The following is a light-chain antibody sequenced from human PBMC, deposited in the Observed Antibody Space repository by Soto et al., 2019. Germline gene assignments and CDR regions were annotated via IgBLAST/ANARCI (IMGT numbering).Light chain of an antibody. CDR2: AVT. Sequence: QSALTQPRSVSGSPGQSITISCTGTSSNVGAYNYVSWYQQHPGKAPKVMIYAVTKRPSGVPDRFSGSKSDNTASLTISGLQAEDEADYYCCSYAGFNILLFGEGTQLTVL. J-gene: IGLJ2*01. V-gene: IGLV2-11*01. CDR1: SSNVGAYNY. CDR3: CSYAGFNILL.